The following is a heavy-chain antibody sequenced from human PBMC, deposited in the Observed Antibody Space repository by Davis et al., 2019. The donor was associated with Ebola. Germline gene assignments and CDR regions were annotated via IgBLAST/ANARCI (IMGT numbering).Heavy chain of an antibody. CDR3: ARVRVRGGFDP. CDR1: GGSISSYY. J-gene: IGHJ5*02. Sequence: PSETLSLTCTVSGGSISSYYWSWIRQPPGKGLEWIGEINHSGSTNYNPSLKSRVTISVDTSKNQFSLKLSSVTAADTAVYYCARVRVRGGFDPWGQGTLVTVSS. D-gene: IGHD3-10*01. CDR2: INHSGST. V-gene: IGHV4-34*01.